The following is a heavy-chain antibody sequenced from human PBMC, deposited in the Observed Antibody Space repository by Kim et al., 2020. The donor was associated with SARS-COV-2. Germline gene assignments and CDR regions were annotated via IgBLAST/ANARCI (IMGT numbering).Heavy chain of an antibody. CDR3: AVLADSLDY. Sequence: GGSLRLSCAASGFTFGDYGMHWVRQAPGKGLEGVAVIWYDGSNRYYADSVKGRFTISRDNTKNTLSLQMTSLRAEDTAVYYCAVLADSLDYWGQGTLVTVSS. CDR1: GFTFGDYG. D-gene: IGHD2-15*01. V-gene: IGHV3-33*01. J-gene: IGHJ4*02. CDR2: IWYDGSNR.